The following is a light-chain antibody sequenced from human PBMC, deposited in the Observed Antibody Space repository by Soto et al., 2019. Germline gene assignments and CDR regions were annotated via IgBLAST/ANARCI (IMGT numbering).Light chain of an antibody. Sequence: QAVVTQPPSASGSPGQRVTISCSGSSANIERNYVYWYQQLPGTAPKLLIYRNNQRPSGVPVRFSGSKSGTSASLAISGLRSEDEADYYCAAWDDSLSGRVVFGGGTKVTVL. CDR2: RNN. CDR3: AAWDDSLSGRVV. V-gene: IGLV1-47*01. CDR1: SANIERNY. J-gene: IGLJ2*01.